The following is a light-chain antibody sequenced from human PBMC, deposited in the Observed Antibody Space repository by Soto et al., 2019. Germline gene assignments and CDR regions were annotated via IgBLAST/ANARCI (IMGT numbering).Light chain of an antibody. Sequence: QSALTQPASVSGSPGQSIAISCTGTSSDVGGYNYVSWYQHHPGKAPKLMIYDVTSRPSGVSNRFSGSKSGNTASLTISGLQAEDEADYYCSSYTSSSTHVVFGGGTKLTVL. J-gene: IGLJ2*01. CDR3: SSYTSSSTHVV. CDR1: SSDVGGYNY. CDR2: DVT. V-gene: IGLV2-14*03.